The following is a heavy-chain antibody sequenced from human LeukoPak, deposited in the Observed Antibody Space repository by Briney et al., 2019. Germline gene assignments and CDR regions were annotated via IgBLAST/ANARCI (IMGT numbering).Heavy chain of an antibody. CDR3: AREGPLEGATTNYFDY. V-gene: IGHV4-30-4*01. D-gene: IGHD5-12*01. J-gene: IGHJ4*02. CDR1: GGSISSGDYY. Sequence: SQTLSLTCTVSGGSISSGDYYWSWIRQPPGKGLEWIGYICYSGSTYYNPSLKSRVTISVDTSKNQFSLKLSSVTAADTAVYYCAREGPLEGATTNYFDYWGQGTLVTVSS. CDR2: ICYSGST.